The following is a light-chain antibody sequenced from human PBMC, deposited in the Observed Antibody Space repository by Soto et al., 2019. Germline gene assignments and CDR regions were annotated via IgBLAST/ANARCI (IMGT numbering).Light chain of an antibody. J-gene: IGKJ5*01. CDR2: DAS. Sequence: DIQMTQSPSSLSASVGDRVTISCQASQDIGNFLSWYQQTPGKAPKLLIYDASNLESGVPSRFSGSGSGTDFTFTISSLQPEDFAVYYCQQRSNWPPSITFGQGTRLEIK. CDR3: QQRSNWPPSIT. CDR1: QDIGNF. V-gene: IGKV1-33*01.